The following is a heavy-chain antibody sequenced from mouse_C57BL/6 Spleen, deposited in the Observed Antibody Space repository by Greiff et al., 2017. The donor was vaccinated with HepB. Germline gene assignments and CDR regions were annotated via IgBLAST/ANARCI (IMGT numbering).Heavy chain of an antibody. V-gene: IGHV1-69*01. J-gene: IGHJ3*01. D-gene: IGHD1-1*01. CDR2: IDPSDSYT. CDR3: ARGGSSYPWFAY. Sequence: QVQLQQPGAELVMPGASVKLSCKASGYTFTSYWMHWVKQRPGQGLEWIGEIDPSDSYTNYNQKFKGKSTLTVDKSSSTAYMQLSSLTSEDSAVYYCARGGSSYPWFAYWGQVTLVTVSA. CDR1: GYTFTSYW.